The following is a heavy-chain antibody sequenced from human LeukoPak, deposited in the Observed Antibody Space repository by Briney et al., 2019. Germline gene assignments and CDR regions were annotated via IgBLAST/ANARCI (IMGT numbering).Heavy chain of an antibody. Sequence: SEPLSLTCAVYGGSFSGYYWTWIRQTPEKGLEWIGEMNPSGSTNYNPSLKSRVTISVDTSKNQFSLKLSSVTAADTAVYYCARSRQDVTMIVVVMAAVSYYLDVWGKGTTVTVS. CDR1: GGSFSGYY. CDR2: MNPSGST. V-gene: IGHV4-34*01. CDR3: ARSRQDVTMIVVVMAAVSYYLDV. J-gene: IGHJ6*03. D-gene: IGHD3-22*01.